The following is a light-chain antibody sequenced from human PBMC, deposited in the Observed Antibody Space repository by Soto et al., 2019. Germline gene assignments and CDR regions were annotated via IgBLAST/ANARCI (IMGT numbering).Light chain of an antibody. CDR2: AAS. CDR1: QGIRND. V-gene: IGKV1-6*02. J-gene: IGKJ4*01. CDR3: LQDHNDPLT. Sequence: AIQMTQSPSSLSASVRDRVTITCRASQGIRNDLGWYQQKPGKAPNLLIYAASTLQSGVPSRFSGSGSGTDFTLTISSLQPEDFATYYCLQDHNDPLTFGGGTKVEIK.